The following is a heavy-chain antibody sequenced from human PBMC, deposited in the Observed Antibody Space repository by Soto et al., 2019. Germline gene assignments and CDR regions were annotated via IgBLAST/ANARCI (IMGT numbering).Heavy chain of an antibody. CDR1: GGSISSGGYY. CDR2: IYYSGST. V-gene: IGHV4-31*03. Sequence: PSETLSLTCTVSGGSISSGGYYWSWIRQHPGKGLEWIGYIYYSGSTYYNPSLKSRVTISVDTSKNQFSLKLSSVTAADTAVYYCARTTVTRGYYYYYMDVWGKGTTVTVSS. CDR3: ARTTVTRGYYYYYMDV. D-gene: IGHD4-17*01. J-gene: IGHJ6*03.